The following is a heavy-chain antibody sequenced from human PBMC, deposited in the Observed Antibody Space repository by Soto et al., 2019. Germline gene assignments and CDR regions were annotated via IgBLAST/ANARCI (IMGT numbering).Heavy chain of an antibody. CDR3: ARDGLTPLQTLDY. J-gene: IGHJ4*02. V-gene: IGHV3-30-3*01. Sequence: GGSLRLSCAASGFTFSSYDMDWVRQAPGKGLEWLAAISYDGSNKFYADSVKGRFTISRDNSKNTLYLQMNSLRAEDTAVYYCARDGLTPLQTLDYWGQGTLVTVSS. D-gene: IGHD1-20*01. CDR2: ISYDGSNK. CDR1: GFTFSSYD.